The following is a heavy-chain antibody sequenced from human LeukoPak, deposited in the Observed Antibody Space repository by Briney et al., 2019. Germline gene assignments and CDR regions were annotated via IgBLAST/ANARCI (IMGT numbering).Heavy chain of an antibody. J-gene: IGHJ5*02. V-gene: IGHV3-9*01. D-gene: IGHD3-3*01. CDR1: GFTFDDYA. Sequence: GGSLRLSCAASGFTFDDYAMHWVRQAPGKGLEWVSGISWNSGSIGYADSVKGRFTISRDNAKNSLYLQMNSLRAEDTAVYYCARDGVLRFLEWLGNWFDPWGQGTLVTVSS. CDR2: ISWNSGSI. CDR3: ARDGVLRFLEWLGNWFDP.